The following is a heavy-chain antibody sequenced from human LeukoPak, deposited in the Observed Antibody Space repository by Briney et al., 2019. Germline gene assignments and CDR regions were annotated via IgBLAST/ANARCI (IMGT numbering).Heavy chain of an antibody. CDR3: ARDQGTTVAPYFDY. V-gene: IGHV3-53*01. Sequence: GGSLRLSCAASGFTVSSNYMSWVRQAPGKGLEWVSVIYSGGSTYYADSVKGRFTISRDNSKNTLYLQMNSLRAEDTAVYYCARDQGTTVAPYFDYWGQGTLVTVSS. D-gene: IGHD4-23*01. J-gene: IGHJ4*02. CDR2: IYSGGST. CDR1: GFTVSSNY.